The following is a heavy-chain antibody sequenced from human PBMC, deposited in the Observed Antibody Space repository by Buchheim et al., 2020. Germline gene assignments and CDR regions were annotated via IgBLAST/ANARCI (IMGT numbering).Heavy chain of an antibody. CDR3: AKGSLLHFGEVNY. V-gene: IGHV4-34*01. D-gene: IGHD3-10*01. CDR1: GGSFRGSY. J-gene: IGHJ4*02. CDR2: INNGGST. Sequence: QVQLQQWGAGLLKPSETLSLTCAVYGGSFRGSYWTWIRQPTGKGLEWIGEINNGGSTNYNPSLMSRVAISLETSKNSFYLKWSSVTAADTSFYYCAKGSLLHFGEVNYWGQGTL.